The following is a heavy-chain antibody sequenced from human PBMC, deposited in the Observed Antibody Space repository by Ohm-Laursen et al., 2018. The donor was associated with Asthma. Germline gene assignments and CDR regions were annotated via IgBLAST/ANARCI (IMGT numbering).Heavy chain of an antibody. CDR1: GGSISSGHYY. CDR3: ARVSGIAAAGALDYYYGMDV. V-gene: IGHV4-31*11. J-gene: IGHJ6*02. D-gene: IGHD6-13*01. CDR2: IHYSGST. Sequence: TLSLTCAVSGGSISSGHYYWTWIRQHPGKGLEWIGNIHYSGSTIYNPSLESRLTISVDTSKNQFSLKLSSVTAADTAVYYCARVSGIAAAGALDYYYGMDVWGQGTTVTVSS.